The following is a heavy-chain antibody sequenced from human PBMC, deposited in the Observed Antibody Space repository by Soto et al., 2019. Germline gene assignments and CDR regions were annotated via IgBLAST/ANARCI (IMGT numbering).Heavy chain of an antibody. D-gene: IGHD5-12*01. CDR1: GGSFSGYY. CDR2: INHSGST. J-gene: IGHJ5*02. CDR3: ARGSRRLRSTWFDP. Sequence: LSLTCAVYGGSFSGYYWSWIRQPPGKGLEWIGEINHSGSTNYNPSLKSRVTISVDTSKNQFSLKLSSVTAADTAVYYCARGSRRLRSTWFDPWGQGTLVTVSS. V-gene: IGHV4-34*01.